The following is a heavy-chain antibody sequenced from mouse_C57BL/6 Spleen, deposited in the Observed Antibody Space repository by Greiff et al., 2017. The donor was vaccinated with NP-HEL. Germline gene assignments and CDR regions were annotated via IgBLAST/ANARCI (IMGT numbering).Heavy chain of an antibody. CDR1: GYAFSSSW. Sequence: QVQLKQSGPELVKPGASVKISCKASGYAFSSSWMNWVKQRPGKGLEWIGRIYPGDGDTNYNGKFKGKATLTADKSSSTAYMQLSSLTSEDSAVYFCARGHYGSSYFDYWGQGTTLTVSS. CDR2: IYPGDGDT. J-gene: IGHJ2*01. D-gene: IGHD1-1*01. CDR3: ARGHYGSSYFDY. V-gene: IGHV1-82*01.